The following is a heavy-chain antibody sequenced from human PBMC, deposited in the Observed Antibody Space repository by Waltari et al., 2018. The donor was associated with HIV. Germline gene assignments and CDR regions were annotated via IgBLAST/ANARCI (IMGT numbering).Heavy chain of an antibody. Sequence: QVQLQQWGAGLLKPSETLSLTCAVYGGSFSGYYWSWIRQPPGQGLEWIGEINHSGSTNYNPSLKSRVTISVDTSKNQFSLKLSSVTAADTAVYYCARGRYDSSGYYYGSWYFDLWGRGTLVTVSS. J-gene: IGHJ2*01. V-gene: IGHV4-34*01. CDR1: GGSFSGYY. CDR3: ARGRYDSSGYYYGSWYFDL. CDR2: INHSGST. D-gene: IGHD3-22*01.